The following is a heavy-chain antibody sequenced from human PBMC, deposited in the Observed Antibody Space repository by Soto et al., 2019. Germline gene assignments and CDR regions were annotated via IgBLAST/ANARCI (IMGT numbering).Heavy chain of an antibody. J-gene: IGHJ4*02. CDR1: GYTFTSYG. Sequence: SVKVSCKASGYTFTSYGISWVRQARGQGLEWLGWIVPIYRTANYAQKFQGRVTMTADESTRTVYMELSSLKSQDTALYYCARDSGAKLSSSWGQGTLVTVSS. CDR3: ARDSGAKLSSS. D-gene: IGHD6-13*01. CDR2: IVPIYRTA. V-gene: IGHV1-69*13.